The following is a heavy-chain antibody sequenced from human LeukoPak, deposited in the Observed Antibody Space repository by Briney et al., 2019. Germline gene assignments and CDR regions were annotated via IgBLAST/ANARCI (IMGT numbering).Heavy chain of an antibody. D-gene: IGHD6-6*01. CDR1: GYSFTSYW. Sequence: GESLKISCKGSGYSFTSYWIGWVRQMPGKGLEWMGIIYPGDSDTRYSPSFQGQVTISADKSISTAYLQWSSLKASDTAMYYCARQGGDSSSGYGMDVWGQGTTVTVSS. V-gene: IGHV5-51*01. CDR3: ARQGGDSSSGYGMDV. J-gene: IGHJ6*02. CDR2: IYPGDSDT.